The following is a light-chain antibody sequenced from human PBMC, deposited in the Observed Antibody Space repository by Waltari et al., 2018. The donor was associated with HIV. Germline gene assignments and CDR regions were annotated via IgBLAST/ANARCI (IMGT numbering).Light chain of an antibody. Sequence: DIVMTQSPDSLAVSLGERTTINCTSSRTIFYSSDNQNYLAWYLQRPGQSPKVLICLASTRAFGVPARFSGSGSGTEFSLTLSSLQADDVGTYYCQQYYTVPPTFGGGTKVEI. CDR1: RTIFYSSDNQNY. J-gene: IGKJ4*01. CDR3: QQYYTVPPT. V-gene: IGKV4-1*01. CDR2: LAS.